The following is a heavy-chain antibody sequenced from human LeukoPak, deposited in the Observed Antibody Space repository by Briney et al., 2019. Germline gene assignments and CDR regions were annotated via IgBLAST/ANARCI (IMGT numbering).Heavy chain of an antibody. D-gene: IGHD6-19*01. CDR1: GFTFDDYA. CDR2: ISWNSGSI. J-gene: IGHJ6*02. CDR3: AKVKVPSWAGTFDGMDV. V-gene: IGHV3-9*01. Sequence: PGRSLRLSCAASGFTFDDYAMHWVRQAPGKGLEWVSGISWNSGSIGYADSVKGRFTISRDNAKNSLYLQMNSLRAEDTALYYCAKVKVPSWAGTFDGMDVWGQGTTVTVSS.